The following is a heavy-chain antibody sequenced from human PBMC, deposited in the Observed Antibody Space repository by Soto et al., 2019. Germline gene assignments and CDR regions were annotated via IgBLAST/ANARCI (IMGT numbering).Heavy chain of an antibody. CDR2: LRGDGSNT. D-gene: IGHD3-22*01. V-gene: IGHV3-23*01. J-gene: IGHJ4*02. CDR1: GFTFSNFA. CDR3: AKARPVYFYDSAGYAFDH. Sequence: EVQLLESGGGLVQRGGSLRLSCAASGFTFSNFAKSWVRQAPGKGLEWVSGLRGDGSNTYYADSVKGRFTISRDNSKNTLYLQMESLRAEDTALYYCAKARPVYFYDSAGYAFDHWGQGALVTVSS.